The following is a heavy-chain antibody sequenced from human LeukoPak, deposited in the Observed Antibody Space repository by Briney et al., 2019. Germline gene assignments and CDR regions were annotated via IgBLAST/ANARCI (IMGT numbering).Heavy chain of an antibody. CDR1: GYSISSGYY. Sequence: SETLSPTCTVSGYSISSGYYWGWIRQPPGKGLEWIGSIYHSGSTYYNPSLKSRVTISVDTSKNQFSLKLSSVTAADTAVYYCARDRLAAALDCWGQGTLVTVSS. V-gene: IGHV4-38-2*02. CDR2: IYHSGST. D-gene: IGHD6-13*01. CDR3: ARDRLAAALDC. J-gene: IGHJ4*02.